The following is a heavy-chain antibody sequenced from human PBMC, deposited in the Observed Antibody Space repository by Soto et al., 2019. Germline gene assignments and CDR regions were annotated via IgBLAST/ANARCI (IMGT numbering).Heavy chain of an antibody. CDR1: GFIFRNSG. D-gene: IGHD1-26*01. Sequence: PGGFLRLSCAASGFIFRNSGMYWVRRAPGKGLEWVATISGDGNDKYYPDSMKGRFTISRDNFNNTLYLQLNSLRPEDTAVYHCVQGASTAHQPLDSWGQGVLVTVSS. V-gene: IGHV3-30*03. CDR3: VQGASTAHQPLDS. CDR2: ISGDGNDK. J-gene: IGHJ4*02.